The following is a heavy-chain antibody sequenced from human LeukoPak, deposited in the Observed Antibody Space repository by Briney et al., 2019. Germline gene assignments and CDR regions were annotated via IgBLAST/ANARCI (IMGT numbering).Heavy chain of an antibody. CDR1: GYTFTSYG. V-gene: IGHV1-18*01. D-gene: IGHD4-11*01. CDR3: ARVTEEFFSDTTLIDY. J-gene: IGHJ4*01. Sequence: VASVTLSCTASGYTFTSYGISWVRQAPGQGLEWMGWISAYNGNTNYAQKLQGRVTMTTDTSTSTAYMELRSLRSDDTAVYYCARVTEEFFSDTTLIDYWGEGSSATVSS. CDR2: ISAYNGNT.